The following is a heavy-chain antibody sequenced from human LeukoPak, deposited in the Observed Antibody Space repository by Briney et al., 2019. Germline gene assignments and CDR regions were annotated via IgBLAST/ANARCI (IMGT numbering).Heavy chain of an antibody. CDR2: IYPGDSDT. CDR3: ASPLAVAGTTFDAFDI. Sequence: GESLKISCKGSGYSFTSYWIGWVRQMPGKGLEWMGIIYPGDSDTRYSPSFQGQVTISADKSISTAYLQWSSLKASDTAMYYYASPLAVAGTTFDAFDIWGQGTMVTVSS. CDR1: GYSFTSYW. D-gene: IGHD6-19*01. J-gene: IGHJ3*02. V-gene: IGHV5-51*01.